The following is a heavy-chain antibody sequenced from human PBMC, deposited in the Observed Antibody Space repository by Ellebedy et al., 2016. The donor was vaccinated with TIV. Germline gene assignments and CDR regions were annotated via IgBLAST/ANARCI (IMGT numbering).Heavy chain of an antibody. Sequence: GESLKISCAASGFTFSSNAMSWVRQAPGKGLEWVSGSGASGSTHYADSVKGRFTISRDNSKNTLYLQMNNLRAEDTAVYYCARQGDYDSGYGMYLWGQGTTVTASS. CDR1: GFTFSSNA. D-gene: IGHD3-22*01. J-gene: IGHJ6*02. CDR2: SGASGST. V-gene: IGHV3-23*01. CDR3: ARQGDYDSGYGMYL.